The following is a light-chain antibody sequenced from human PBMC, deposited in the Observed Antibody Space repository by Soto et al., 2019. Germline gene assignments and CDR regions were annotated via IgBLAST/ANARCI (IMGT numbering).Light chain of an antibody. CDR3: SSYAGSNNRVV. V-gene: IGLV2-8*01. CDR1: SSDVGGYIY. J-gene: IGLJ2*01. CDR2: EVS. Sequence: QSVLTQPHSASGSPGQSVTISCTGTSSDVGGYIYVSWYRQHPGKAPKLMIYEVSKRPSGVPDRFSGSKSGNTASLTVSGLQAEDEADYYCSSYAGSNNRVVFGGGTKLTVL.